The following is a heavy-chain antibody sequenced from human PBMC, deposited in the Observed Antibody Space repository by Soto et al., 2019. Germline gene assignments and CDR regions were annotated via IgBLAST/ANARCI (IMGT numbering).Heavy chain of an antibody. J-gene: IGHJ5*02. CDR2: ISNDGSKE. D-gene: IGHD2-21*01. Sequence: QVRLVESGGGVVQPGRSLRLSCAASGFAFSSYGMHWVRQAPGKGLEWVAVISNDGSKEYYTDSVKGRFTISRDNSKNTQYLQMNSLRAEDKGVYYCTKDQGPFLLLDPWGQGILVTVSS. CDR3: TKDQGPFLLLDP. V-gene: IGHV3-30*18. CDR1: GFAFSSYG.